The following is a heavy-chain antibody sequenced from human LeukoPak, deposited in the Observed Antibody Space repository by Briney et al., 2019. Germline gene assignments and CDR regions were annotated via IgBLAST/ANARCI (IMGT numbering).Heavy chain of an antibody. CDR1: GYTFTGYY. Sequence: GASVKVSCKASGYTFTGYYMHWVRQAPGQGLEWMGLINPSGGSTSYAEKFQGRVIMTRDMSTTTDYMERSSLRSEDTAVYYCARDNSIGGRGWWLDPWGQGTLVTVSS. V-gene: IGHV1-46*01. D-gene: IGHD4-23*01. CDR3: ARDNSIGGRGWWLDP. J-gene: IGHJ5*02. CDR2: INPSGGST.